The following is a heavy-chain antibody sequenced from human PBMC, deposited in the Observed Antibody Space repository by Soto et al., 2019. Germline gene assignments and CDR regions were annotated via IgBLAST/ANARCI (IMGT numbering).Heavy chain of an antibody. CDR1: GYSFTSYR. J-gene: IGHJ6*02. CDR2: IYPGDSDT. D-gene: IGHD3-10*01. CDR3: ARQNSGADYYYYGMDV. Sequence: GESLKISCKGSGYSFTSYRIGWVRQMPGKGLEWMGIIYPGDSDTRYSPSFQGQVTISADKSTSTAYLQWSSLKASDTAMYYCARQNSGADYYYYGMDVWGQGTTVTVSS. V-gene: IGHV5-51*01.